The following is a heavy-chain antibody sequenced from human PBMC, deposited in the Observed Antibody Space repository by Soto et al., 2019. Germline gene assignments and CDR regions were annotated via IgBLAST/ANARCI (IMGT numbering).Heavy chain of an antibody. Sequence: ASVKVSCKASGYTFTSYDINWVRQATGQGLEWMGWMSPNSGATGYAQKFQGRVTMTRDTSISTVYMELSNLRSEDTAIYYCAGGVGNVLYVWGKGITVTVSS. V-gene: IGHV1-8*01. CDR1: GYTFTSYD. CDR3: AGGVGNVLYV. J-gene: IGHJ6*04. D-gene: IGHD2-8*02. CDR2: MSPNSGAT.